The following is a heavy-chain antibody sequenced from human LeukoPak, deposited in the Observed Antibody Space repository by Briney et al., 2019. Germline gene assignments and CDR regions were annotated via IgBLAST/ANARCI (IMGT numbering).Heavy chain of an antibody. CDR1: GGSISSSSYY. D-gene: IGHD1-1*01. V-gene: IGHV4-39*01. J-gene: IGHJ3*02. CDR2: IYYSGST. CDR3: ARHSVQLERQEAAFDI. Sequence: SETLSLTCTVSGGSISSSSYYWGWIRQPPGKGLEWIGSIYYSGSTYYNPSLKSRVTISADTSKNQFSLKLSSVTAADTAVYYCARHSVQLERQEAAFDIWGQGTMVTVSS.